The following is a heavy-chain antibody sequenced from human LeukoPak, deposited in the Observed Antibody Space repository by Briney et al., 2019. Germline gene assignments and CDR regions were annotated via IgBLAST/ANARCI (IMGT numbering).Heavy chain of an antibody. V-gene: IGHV3-13*01. J-gene: IGHJ2*01. D-gene: IGHD2-15*01. Sequence: GGSLRLSCAAFGFTFSKDDFHWVRQAPGKGLEWVAAIGVTGDTYYADSVKGRFTISREDAANSLYLQMRSLGAGDTALYYCTKEFCGSHAACAGGPYYDFWGRGALVTVSS. CDR3: TKEFCGSHAACAGGPYYDF. CDR2: IGVTGDT. CDR1: GFTFSKDD.